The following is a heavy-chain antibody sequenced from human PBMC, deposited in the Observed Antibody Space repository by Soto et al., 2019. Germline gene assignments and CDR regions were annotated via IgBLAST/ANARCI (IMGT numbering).Heavy chain of an antibody. D-gene: IGHD1-1*01. CDR3: ARGVGGFDCDYNCVGY. J-gene: IGHJ4*02. CDR2: ISYDGSNK. CDR1: GFTFSNYA. Sequence: QVQLVESGGGVVQPGRSLRLSCAASGFTFSNYAIHWVRQAPGKGLEWVAVISYDGSNKYYADSVKCRCTISRDNSKNPLYLQLKSLRAEDTCVYYCARGVGGFDCDYNCVGYWGQGTLVTVS. V-gene: IGHV3-30-3*01.